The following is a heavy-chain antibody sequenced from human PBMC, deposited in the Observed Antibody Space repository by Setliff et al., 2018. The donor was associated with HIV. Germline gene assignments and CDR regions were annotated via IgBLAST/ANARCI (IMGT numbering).Heavy chain of an antibody. CDR2: IAFDGSNK. CDR3: AREGSYYGGQ. CDR1: GFTFSSYP. D-gene: IGHD1-26*01. Sequence: PGGSLRLSCATSGFTFSSYPIHWVRQAPGKGLEWVAVIAFDGSNKHYADSVKGRFTISRDNWKNTAHLQMNSLRTEDTAVYYCAREGSYYGGQWGQGTLVTVSS. V-gene: IGHV3-30*04. J-gene: IGHJ4*02.